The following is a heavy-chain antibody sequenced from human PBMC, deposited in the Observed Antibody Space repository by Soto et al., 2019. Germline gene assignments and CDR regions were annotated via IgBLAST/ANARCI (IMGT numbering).Heavy chain of an antibody. J-gene: IGHJ4*02. CDR1: GGSISSGGYY. Sequence: PSETLSLTCTVSGGSISSGGYYWSWIRQHPGKGLEWIGYIYYSGSTYYNPSLKSRVTISVDRSKNQFSLKLSSVTAADTAVYYSAREHGGKPHYFDYWGQGTLDPVSS. D-gene: IGHD2-15*01. V-gene: IGHV4-31*03. CDR2: IYYSGST. CDR3: AREHGGKPHYFDY.